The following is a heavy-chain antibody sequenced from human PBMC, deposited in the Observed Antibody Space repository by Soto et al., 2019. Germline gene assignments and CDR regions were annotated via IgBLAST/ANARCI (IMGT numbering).Heavy chain of an antibody. J-gene: IGHJ6*03. Sequence: KQSQTLSLTCAISGDSVSSNSAAWNWIRQSPSRGLEWLGRTYYRSKWYNDYAVSVKSRITINPDTSKNQFSLQLNSVTPEDTAVYYCSRDPPVWQKDYYYMDVWGKGTTVTVSS. V-gene: IGHV6-1*01. CDR1: GDSVSSNSAA. CDR2: TYYRSKWYN. CDR3: SRDPPVWQKDYYYMDV. D-gene: IGHD2-8*01.